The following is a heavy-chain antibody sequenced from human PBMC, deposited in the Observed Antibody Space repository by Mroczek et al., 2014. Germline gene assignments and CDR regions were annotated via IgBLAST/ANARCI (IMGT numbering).Heavy chain of an antibody. CDR2: IWYDGSNK. V-gene: IGHV3-33*01. Sequence: QVQLQQWGGGVVQPGRSLRLSCAASGFTFSSYGMHWVRQAPGKGLEWVAVIWYDGSNKYYADSVKGRFTISRDNSKNTLYLQMNSLRAEDTAVYYCARAWGPIFRNDHTPDFPDYWGQGTLVTVSS. CDR3: ARAWGPIFRNDHTPDFPDY. J-gene: IGHJ4*02. D-gene: IGHD3-3*01. CDR1: GFTFSSYG.